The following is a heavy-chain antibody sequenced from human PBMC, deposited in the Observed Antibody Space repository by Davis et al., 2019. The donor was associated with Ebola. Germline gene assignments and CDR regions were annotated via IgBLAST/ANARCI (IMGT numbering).Heavy chain of an antibody. D-gene: IGHD1-1*01. CDR3: ARDVRGITGPSEY. Sequence: ASVTLSCKASGYSFTDDGISWVRQAPGQGLEWMGWISTYNGNTNYAQKVQGRITMTTDTSTSTAYMELRSLRSDDTARYYCARDVRGITGPSEYWGQGTLVTVSS. J-gene: IGHJ4*02. CDR1: GYSFTDDG. CDR2: ISTYNGNT. V-gene: IGHV1-18*01.